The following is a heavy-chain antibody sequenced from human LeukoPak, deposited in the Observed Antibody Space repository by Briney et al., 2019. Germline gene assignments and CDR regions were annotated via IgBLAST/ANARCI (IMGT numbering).Heavy chain of an antibody. Sequence: SETLSLTCTVSGGSISSSSYYWGWIRQPPGKGLEWIGSIYYSGSTYYNPSLKSRVTISVDTSKNQFSLKLSSVTAADTAVYYCARRGHYSSGYYYFDYWAREPWSPSPQ. CDR2: IYYSGST. CDR3: ARRGHYSSGYYYFDY. J-gene: IGHJ4*02. D-gene: IGHD3-22*01. CDR1: GGSISSSSYY. V-gene: IGHV4-39*01.